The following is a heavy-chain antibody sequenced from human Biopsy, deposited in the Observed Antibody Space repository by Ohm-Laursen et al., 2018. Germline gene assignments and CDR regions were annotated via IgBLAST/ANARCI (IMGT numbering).Heavy chain of an antibody. V-gene: IGHV4-39*01. CDR3: ARDYDTSGYYYVS. J-gene: IGHJ5*02. CDR1: GGSISNNNYY. Sequence: SETLSLTWTVPGGSISNNNYYWGWIRQPPGKGLERIGSIFYRGSTHYKPSLKSRVNISVDTSKNQFSLKLNSVTAADTAVYYCARDYDTSGYYYVSWGQGTLVTVSS. CDR2: IFYRGST. D-gene: IGHD3-22*01.